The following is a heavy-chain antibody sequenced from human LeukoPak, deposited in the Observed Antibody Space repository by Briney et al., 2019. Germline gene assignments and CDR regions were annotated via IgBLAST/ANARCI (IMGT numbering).Heavy chain of an antibody. CDR3: ARDGIAAAGTRNGFQH. D-gene: IGHD6-13*01. J-gene: IGHJ1*01. V-gene: IGHV1-2*02. CDR2: INPNSGGT. Sequence: ASVKVSCKASGYTFTGYYMHWVRQAPGQGLEWMGWINPNSGGTNYAQKFQGRVTMTRDTSIGTAYMELSRLRSDDTAVYYCARDGIAAAGTRNGFQHCGQGTLVTVSS. CDR1: GYTFTGYY.